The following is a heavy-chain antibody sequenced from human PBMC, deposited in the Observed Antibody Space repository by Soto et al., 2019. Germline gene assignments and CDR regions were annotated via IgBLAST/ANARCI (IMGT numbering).Heavy chain of an antibody. D-gene: IGHD6-19*01. V-gene: IGHV4-59*01. CDR2: IYYSGST. Sequence: PSETLSLTCTVSGGSISSYYWSWIRQPPGKGLEWIGYIYYSGSTNYNPSLKSRVTISVDTSKNQFSLKLSSVTAADTAVYYCARVMQQWPPDGYYGMDVRGQGTTVTVSS. J-gene: IGHJ6*02. CDR3: ARVMQQWPPDGYYGMDV. CDR1: GGSISSYY.